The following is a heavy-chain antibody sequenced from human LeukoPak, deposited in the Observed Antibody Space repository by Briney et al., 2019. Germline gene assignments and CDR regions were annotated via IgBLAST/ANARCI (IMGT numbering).Heavy chain of an antibody. CDR2: INHSGST. D-gene: IGHD3-22*01. CDR1: GGSFSGCY. V-gene: IGHV4-34*01. J-gene: IGHJ4*02. Sequence: PSETLSLTCAVYGGSFSGCYWSWIRQPPGKGLEWIGEINHSGSTNYNPSLKSRVTISVDTSKNQFSLKLSSVTAADTAVYYCARDQEYYYDSSGYLFDYWGQGTLVTVSS. CDR3: ARDQEYYYDSSGYLFDY.